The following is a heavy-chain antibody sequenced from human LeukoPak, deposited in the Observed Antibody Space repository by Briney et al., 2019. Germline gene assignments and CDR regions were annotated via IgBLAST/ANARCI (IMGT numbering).Heavy chain of an antibody. D-gene: IGHD6-13*01. Sequence: GGSLRLSCAASGLTFSTYGMSWVRQAPGKGLEWVAFIRYDGSNKYYADSVKGRFTISRDNSKNTLYLQMNSLRAEDTAVYYCAKGRAYSSSWSPSDYWGQGTLVTVSS. J-gene: IGHJ4*02. V-gene: IGHV3-30*02. CDR3: AKGRAYSSSWSPSDY. CDR2: IRYDGSNK. CDR1: GLTFSTYG.